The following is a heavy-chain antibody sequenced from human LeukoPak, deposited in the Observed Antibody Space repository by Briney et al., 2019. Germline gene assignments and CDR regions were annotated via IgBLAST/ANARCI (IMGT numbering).Heavy chain of an antibody. CDR1: GYTFTNYA. J-gene: IGHJ2*01. Sequence: ASVKVSCKASGYTFTNYAIHWVRQAPGQSFEWMGWINADNGHTKYSQVFQGRISITRDTSATTAYLELSSLRSEDTAVYYCASLGYSSSPTDWYFDLWGRGTLVTVSS. D-gene: IGHD6-6*01. CDR3: ASLGYSSSPTDWYFDL. V-gene: IGHV1-3*03. CDR2: INADNGHT.